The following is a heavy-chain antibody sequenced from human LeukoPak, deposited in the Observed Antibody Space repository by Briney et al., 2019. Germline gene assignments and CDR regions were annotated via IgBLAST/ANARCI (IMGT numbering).Heavy chain of an antibody. CDR1: GYTFTNYY. V-gene: IGHV1-46*01. CDR2: IHPRGGSA. CDR3: ATDPYYYDSSGYPEFDP. D-gene: IGHD3-22*01. J-gene: IGHJ5*02. Sequence: ASVKVSCKASGYTFTNYYIHWVRQAPGQGPEWMGIIHPRGGSARYAQRFQGRVSMTEDTSTDTAYMELSSLRSEDTAVYYCATDPYYYDSSGYPEFDPWGQGTLVTVSS.